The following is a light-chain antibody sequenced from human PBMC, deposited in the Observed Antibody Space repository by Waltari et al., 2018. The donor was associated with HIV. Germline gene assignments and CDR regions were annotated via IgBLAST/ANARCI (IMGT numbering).Light chain of an antibody. Sequence: QSVLPQPPSASGTPGQRVTISSSGGSGRDCVSWYQVLPGTAPKLLIQRSYQRASGVPDRFSGSKSGTSASLAISGLRSEDEADYYCAVWDDNLNVVFGGGTKLTVL. J-gene: IGLJ2*01. CDR3: AVWDDNLNVV. CDR2: RSY. CDR1: SGRDC. V-gene: IGLV1-47*01.